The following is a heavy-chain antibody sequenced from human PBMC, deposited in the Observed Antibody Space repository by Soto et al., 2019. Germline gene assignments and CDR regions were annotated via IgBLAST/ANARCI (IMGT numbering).Heavy chain of an antibody. CDR3: ARLSKDYMDV. J-gene: IGHJ6*03. CDR1: GGSISSYY. V-gene: IGHV4-59*08. CDR2: IYYSGST. Sequence: SETLSLTCTVSGGSISSYYWSWIRQPPGKGLEWIGYIYYSGSTNYNPSLKSPVTISVDTSKNQFSLKLSSVTAADTAVYYCARLSKDYMDVWGKGTTVTVSS.